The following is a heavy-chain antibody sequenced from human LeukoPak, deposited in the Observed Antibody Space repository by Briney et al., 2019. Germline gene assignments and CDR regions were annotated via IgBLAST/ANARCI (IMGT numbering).Heavy chain of an antibody. J-gene: IGHJ4*02. CDR3: ARLNNWWGDY. CDR2: IKEDGSVK. D-gene: IGHD2-15*01. V-gene: IGHV3-7*01. CDR1: GFTFSNAW. Sequence: PGGSLRLTCAASGFTFSNAWMSWVRQAPGKGLEWVANIKEDGSVKDYVDSVKGRFTISRDNAKNSLLLQMNSLRADDTAVYFCARLNNWWGDYWGQGTLVTVSS.